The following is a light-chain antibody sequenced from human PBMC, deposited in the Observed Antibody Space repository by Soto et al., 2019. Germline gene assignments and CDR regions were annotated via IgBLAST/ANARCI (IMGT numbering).Light chain of an antibody. CDR1: SSDVGGYNY. CDR3: SSYTSSNTV. CDR2: EVS. V-gene: IGLV2-14*01. J-gene: IGLJ3*02. Sequence: QSVLTQPASVSGSPGQSITISCTGTSSDVGGYNYVSWYQQHPGKAPKLMIYEVSNRPSGVSNRFSGSKSGNTASLTISGLQAEYEADYYCSSYTSSNTVVGGGTKVTVL.